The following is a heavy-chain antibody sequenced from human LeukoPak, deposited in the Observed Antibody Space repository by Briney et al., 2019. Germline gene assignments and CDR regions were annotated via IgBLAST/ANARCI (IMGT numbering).Heavy chain of an antibody. Sequence: SETLSLTCTVSGDSIRSSYWNWIRQPPGKGLEWIGYIRHSGYTKYNPSLKSRLTISVDTSRNQFSLKLSSVTAADTAVYYCARHANAYSSSYFDYWGQGSLVTVSS. CDR2: IRHSGYT. CDR1: GDSIRSSY. D-gene: IGHD4-11*01. V-gene: IGHV4-59*08. CDR3: ARHANAYSSSYFDY. J-gene: IGHJ4*02.